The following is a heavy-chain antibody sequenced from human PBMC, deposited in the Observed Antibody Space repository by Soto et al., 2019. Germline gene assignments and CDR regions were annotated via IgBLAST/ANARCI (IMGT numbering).Heavy chain of an antibody. CDR1: GFTFSSYS. D-gene: IGHD1-26*01. CDR3: ARALPGPAFDI. V-gene: IGHV3-48*02. Sequence: EVQLVESGGGLVQPGGSLRLSCAASGFTFSSYSMNWVRQAPGKGLEWVSYISSSSSTIYYADSVKGRFTISRDNAKNSLYLQMNSLSDEDTAVYYCARALPGPAFDIWGQGTMVTVSS. J-gene: IGHJ3*02. CDR2: ISSSSSTI.